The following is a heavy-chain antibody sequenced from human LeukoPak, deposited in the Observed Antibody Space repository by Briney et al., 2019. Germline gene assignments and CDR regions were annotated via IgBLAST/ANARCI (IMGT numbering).Heavy chain of an antibody. J-gene: IGHJ4*02. Sequence: PGGSLRLSCAASEFTFSNYGMHWVRQAPGKGLEWVAFIRYDESNEYYADSVKGRFTISRDNSKNTLYLQMNSLRADDTAVYYCVKDSSWMGEYYFDDWGQGTLVTVSS. CDR3: VKDSSWMGEYYFDD. CDR1: EFTFSNYG. D-gene: IGHD3-16*01. V-gene: IGHV3-30*02. CDR2: IRYDESNE.